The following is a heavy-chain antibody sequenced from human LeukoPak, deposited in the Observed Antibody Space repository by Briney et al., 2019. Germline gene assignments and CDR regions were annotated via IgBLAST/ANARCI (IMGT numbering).Heavy chain of an antibody. CDR3: ARDHPRGAAADLDAFDI. CDR1: GYTFTSYG. Sequence: ASVKVSCKASGYTFTSYGISWVRQAPGQGLEWMGWISAYNGNTNYAQKLQGRVTMTTDTSTSTAYMELRSLRSDDTAVYYCARDHPRGAAADLDAFDIWGQGTMVTVSS. CDR2: ISAYNGNT. J-gene: IGHJ3*02. V-gene: IGHV1-18*01. D-gene: IGHD6-13*01.